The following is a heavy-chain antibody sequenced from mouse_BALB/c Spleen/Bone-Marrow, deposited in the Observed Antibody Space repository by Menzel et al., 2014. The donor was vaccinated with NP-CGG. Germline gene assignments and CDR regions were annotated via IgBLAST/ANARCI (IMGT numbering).Heavy chain of an antibody. CDR2: IWAGGST. J-gene: IGHJ2*01. CDR1: GFSLTSYG. Sequence: VQLQQSGPGLVAPSQSLSNTCTVSGFSLTSYGVHWVRQPPGKGLEWQGVIWAGGSTNYNSALMSRLSISKDNSKSQVFLKMNSLQTDDTAMYYCARVIRYESYFDYWGQGTTLTVSS. D-gene: IGHD2-14*01. V-gene: IGHV2-9*02. CDR3: ARVIRYESYFDY.